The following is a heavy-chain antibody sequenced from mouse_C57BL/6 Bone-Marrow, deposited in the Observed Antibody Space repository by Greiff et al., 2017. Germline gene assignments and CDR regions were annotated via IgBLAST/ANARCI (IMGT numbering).Heavy chain of an antibody. Sequence: VQLQQSGPELVKPGASVKISCKASGYSFTSYYIHWVKQRPGQGLAWIGWIYPGSGNTKYNEKFKGKATLTADTSSSTAYMELPSLTSEDSAVYFCDLTYYYGSSFDYWGQGTTLTVSS. V-gene: IGHV1-66*01. J-gene: IGHJ2*01. D-gene: IGHD1-1*01. CDR3: DLTYYYGSSFDY. CDR2: IYPGSGNT. CDR1: GYSFTSYY.